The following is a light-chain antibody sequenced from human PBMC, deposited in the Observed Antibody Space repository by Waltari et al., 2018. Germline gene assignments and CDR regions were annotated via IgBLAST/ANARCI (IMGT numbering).Light chain of an antibody. CDR1: QSINNQ. CDR3: QQYQSYWT. CDR2: KAS. J-gene: IGKJ1*01. Sequence: QMTQSPSTLSASLGDRVTITCRASQSINNQLAWYQQKPGKGPKLLMYKASSLESGVPSRFSGSGSGTEFTLTISSLQPDDFATYYCQQYQSYWTFGQGTKVEIK. V-gene: IGKV1-5*03.